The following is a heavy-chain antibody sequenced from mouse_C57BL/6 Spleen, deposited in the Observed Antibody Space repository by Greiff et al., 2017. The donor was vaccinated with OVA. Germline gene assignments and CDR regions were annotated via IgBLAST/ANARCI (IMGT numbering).Heavy chain of an antibody. CDR1: GYTFTDYN. CDR3: ARSAAQAEYYFDY. Sequence: EVQLQHSGPELVKPGASVKIPCKASGYTFTDYNMDWVKQSHGKSLEWIGDINPNNGGTIYNQKFKGKATLTVDKSSSTAYMELRSLTSEDTAVYYCARSAAQAEYYFDYWGQGTTLTVSS. J-gene: IGHJ2*01. CDR2: INPNNGGT. D-gene: IGHD3-2*02. V-gene: IGHV1-18*01.